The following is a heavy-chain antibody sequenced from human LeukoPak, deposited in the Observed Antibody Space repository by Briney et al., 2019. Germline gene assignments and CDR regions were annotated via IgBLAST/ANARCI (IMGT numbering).Heavy chain of an antibody. D-gene: IGHD6-19*01. CDR2: ISAYNGNT. V-gene: IGHV1-18*01. CDR3: ARGSFGTVAGTSYYYYYGMDV. J-gene: IGHJ6*02. Sequence: ASVKVSCKASGYTFTSYGISWVRQAPGQGLEWMGWISAYNGNTNYAQRLQGRVTMTTDTSTSTAYMELRSLRSDDTAVYYCARGSFGTVAGTSYYYYYGMDVWAKGPRSPSP. CDR1: GYTFTSYG.